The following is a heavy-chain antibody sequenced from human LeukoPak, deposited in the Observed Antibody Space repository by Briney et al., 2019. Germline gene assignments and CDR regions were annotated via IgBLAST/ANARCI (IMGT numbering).Heavy chain of an antibody. J-gene: IGHJ4*02. D-gene: IGHD1-1*01. V-gene: IGHV3-23*01. CDR1: GFTFSSYA. CDR3: GRAVSTGTVDY. CDR2: ISGSGGST. Sequence: GGSLRLSCAASGFTFSSYAMSWVRQAPGKGLEWVSAISGSGGSTYYADSVKGRFTISRDNAKNSLYLQMNSLRAEDTAVYYCGRAVSTGTVDYWGQGTLVTVSS.